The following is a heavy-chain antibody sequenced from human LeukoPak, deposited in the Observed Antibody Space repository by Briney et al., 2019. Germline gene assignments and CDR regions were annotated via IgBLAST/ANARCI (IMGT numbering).Heavy chain of an antibody. CDR3: ARGVTYYYGSGSYNWFDP. CDR2: MNPNSGNT. D-gene: IGHD3-10*01. Sequence: ASVKVSCKASGYTFTRYDINWVRQATGQGLEWMGWMNPNSGNTGYAQKFQGRVTMTRNTSISTAYMELSSLRSEDTAVYYCARGVTYYYGSGSYNWFDPWGQGTLVTVSS. J-gene: IGHJ5*02. V-gene: IGHV1-8*01. CDR1: GYTFTRYD.